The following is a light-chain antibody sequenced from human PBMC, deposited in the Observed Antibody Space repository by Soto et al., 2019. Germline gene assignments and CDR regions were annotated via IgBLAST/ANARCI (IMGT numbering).Light chain of an antibody. Sequence: QSALAQPASVSASSGQSITISCTGTGSDIGGYNYVSWYQQHPGKAPKVLIYEVSLRPSGVSSRFSGSKSGDTASLSISGLQAEDEAEYYCSSYRSTNTVVFGGGTKVTVL. J-gene: IGLJ3*02. V-gene: IGLV2-14*01. CDR1: GSDIGGYNY. CDR3: SSYRSTNTVV. CDR2: EVS.